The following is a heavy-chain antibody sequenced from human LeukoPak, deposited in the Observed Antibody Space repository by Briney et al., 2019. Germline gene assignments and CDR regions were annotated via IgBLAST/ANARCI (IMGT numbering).Heavy chain of an antibody. V-gene: IGHV3-48*01. CDR2: VSSSSSTI. J-gene: IGHJ3*02. Sequence: GGSLRLSCAASGFTFSSYSMNWVRQAPGKGLEWVSYVSSSSSTIYYADSVKGRFTISRDNAKNSLYLQMNSLRAEDTAVYYCARYTTSQRAFDNWGQGTMVTVS. CDR1: GFTFSSYS. D-gene: IGHD2-2*01. CDR3: ARYTTSQRAFDN.